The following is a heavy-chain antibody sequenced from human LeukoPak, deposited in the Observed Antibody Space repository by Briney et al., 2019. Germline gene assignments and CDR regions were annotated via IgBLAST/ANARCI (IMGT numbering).Heavy chain of an antibody. CDR2: ISHDGSNK. V-gene: IGHV3-30*18. J-gene: IGHJ4*02. CDR3: AKDPGEEYYYDSSGFDY. D-gene: IGHD3-22*01. CDR1: GFTFSSYV. Sequence: GGSLRLSCGASGFTFSSYVMHWVRQAPGKGLEWVAVISHDGSNKDYGDSVKGRFTISRDNSKNTLYLQMSSLRAEDTAVYYCAKDPGEEYYYDSSGFDYWGQGTLVTVSS.